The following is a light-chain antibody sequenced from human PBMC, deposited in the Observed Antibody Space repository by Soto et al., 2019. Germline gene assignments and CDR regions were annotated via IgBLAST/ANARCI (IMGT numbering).Light chain of an antibody. CDR1: QAVNTR. J-gene: IGKJ1*01. CDR2: LTS. Sequence: EIVLTQSPATLSSFPCDRVTLSCMASQAVNTRLAWYQHKPGQAPRLLIYLTSNRAAGIPARFSGSGSETDFALTISDVEPEDFAVYYCHQRQSWPRPFGQGTKVDIK. V-gene: IGKV3-11*01. CDR3: HQRQSWPRP.